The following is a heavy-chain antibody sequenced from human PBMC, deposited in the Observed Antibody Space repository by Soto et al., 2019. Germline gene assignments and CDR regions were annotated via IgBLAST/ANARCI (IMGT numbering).Heavy chain of an antibody. CDR1: GFTFSGAW. CDR3: TTGGLVYARFDY. Sequence: VQLVESGGGLVKPGGSLRLSGAASGFTFSGAWMNWVPQAPGKGLAWVGRIYTKTEGGTKDYAAPVKGRFTISRDDSKNMVYLQMNSLKAEDAAVYYCTTGGLVYARFDYWGQGTLVTVSS. V-gene: IGHV3-15*01. J-gene: IGHJ4*02. D-gene: IGHD2-8*01. CDR2: IYTKTEGGTK.